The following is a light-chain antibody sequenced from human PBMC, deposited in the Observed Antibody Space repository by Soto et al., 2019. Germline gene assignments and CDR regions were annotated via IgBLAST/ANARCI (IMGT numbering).Light chain of an antibody. CDR3: LLVYSDSGV. Sequence: QAVVTQEPSLTVSPGGTVTLTCGSSTGVVTSGHYPYWFQQKPGQAPRTLIYDTNDKHSWTPARFSGSLLGGKAALTLSGAQPEDEADYYCLLVYSDSGVIGGGTKVTVL. CDR1: TGVVTSGHY. V-gene: IGLV7-46*01. J-gene: IGLJ3*02. CDR2: DTN.